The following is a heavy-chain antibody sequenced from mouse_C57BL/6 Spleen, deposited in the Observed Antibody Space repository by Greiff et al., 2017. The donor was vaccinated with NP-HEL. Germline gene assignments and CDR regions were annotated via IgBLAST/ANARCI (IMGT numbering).Heavy chain of an antibody. CDR1: GYSFTGYY. V-gene: IGHV1-42*01. CDR2: INPSTGGT. CDR3: AREGEYAMDY. J-gene: IGHJ4*01. Sequence: EVQLQQSGPELVKPGASVKISCKASGYSFTGYYMNWVKQSPEKSLEWIGEINPSTGGTTYNQKFKAKATLTVDKSSSTAYMQLKSLTSDDSAVYYCAREGEYAMDYWGQGTSVTVSS.